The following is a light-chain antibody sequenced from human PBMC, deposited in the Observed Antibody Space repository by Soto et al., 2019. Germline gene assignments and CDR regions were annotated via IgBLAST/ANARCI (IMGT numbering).Light chain of an antibody. V-gene: IGLV2-14*01. CDR1: SSDVGAYNY. J-gene: IGLJ1*01. CDR3: SSYTSSSTYV. Sequence: QSALTQPASVSGSPGQSITISCTGTSSDVGAYNYVSWYQQHPGKVPKLMIYEVSNRPSGVSNRFSGSKFGNTASLTSSGLQAEDEADYYCSSYTSSSTYVFGTGTKVTV. CDR2: EVS.